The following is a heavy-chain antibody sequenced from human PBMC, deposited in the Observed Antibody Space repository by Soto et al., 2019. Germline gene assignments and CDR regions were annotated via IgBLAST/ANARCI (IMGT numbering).Heavy chain of an antibody. V-gene: IGHV3-23*01. CDR1: GFTFSDFA. CDR3: AKMEGMVAWAYGFDY. D-gene: IGHD3-10*01. CDR2: ISGGGNGP. Sequence: EVQVLESGGGVVQPGGSLRLSCAATGFTFSDFAMSWVRQAPGKGLEWVARISGGGNGPYYADSVKGRVTISRDNSKNTLYLQMNSLRAEDTAVYYCAKMEGMVAWAYGFDYWGQGTLVTVSS. J-gene: IGHJ4*02.